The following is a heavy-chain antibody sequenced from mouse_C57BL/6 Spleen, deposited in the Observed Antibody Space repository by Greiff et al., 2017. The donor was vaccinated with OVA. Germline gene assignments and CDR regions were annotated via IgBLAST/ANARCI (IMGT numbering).Heavy chain of an antibody. J-gene: IGHJ1*03. CDR2: IHPNSGST. D-gene: IGHD2-4*01. V-gene: IGHV1-64*01. CDR1: GYTFTSYW. CDR3: ARGGYDYDVDWYFDV. Sequence: QVQLQQPGAELVKPGASVKLSCKASGYTFTSYWMHWVKQRPGQGLEWIGMIHPNSGSTNYNEKFKSKATLTVDKSSSTAYMQLSSLTSEDSAVYYCARGGYDYDVDWYFDVWGTGTTVTVSS.